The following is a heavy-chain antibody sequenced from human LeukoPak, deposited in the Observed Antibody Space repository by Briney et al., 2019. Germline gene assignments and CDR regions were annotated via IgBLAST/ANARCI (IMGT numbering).Heavy chain of an antibody. CDR2: ISNSGST. CDR3: ATTTIRLVY. Sequence: SETLSLTCTVSGGSISSSSHYWGWIRQPPGKGLEWIGCISNSGSTYYNPSLKSRATISVDTSNNQFSLKLSSVTAADTAVYYCATTTIRLVYWGQGTLVTVSS. CDR1: GGSISSSSHY. V-gene: IGHV4-39*07. J-gene: IGHJ4*02. D-gene: IGHD1-26*01.